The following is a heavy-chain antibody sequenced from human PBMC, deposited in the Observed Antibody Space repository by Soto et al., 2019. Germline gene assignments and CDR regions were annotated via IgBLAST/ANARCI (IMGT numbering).Heavy chain of an antibody. J-gene: IGHJ5*02. V-gene: IGHV3-74*01. CDR2: INGDGSTT. CDR3: ARSYSSGPGS. CDR1: GFTFNDYW. D-gene: IGHD6-19*01. Sequence: EVQLVESGGGLVQPGGSLRLSCVASGFTFNDYWMHWVRQAPGKGLVWVARINGDGSTTTYADSVQGRHTISRANARNTLYLHPSSLGTEVTALYYCARSYSSGPGSWGQGTPVTVSS.